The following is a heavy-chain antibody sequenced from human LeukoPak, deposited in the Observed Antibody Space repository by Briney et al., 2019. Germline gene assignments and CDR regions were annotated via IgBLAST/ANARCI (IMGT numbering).Heavy chain of an antibody. CDR2: ISGSGDAP. D-gene: IGHD6-13*01. CDR3: ARQRPGYSPR. CDR1: GFTFSSYA. V-gene: IGHV3-23*01. J-gene: IGHJ4*02. Sequence: GGSLRLSCAASGFTFSSYAMSWVRQAPGKGLEWVSGISGSGDAPYYADSVKGRFTISRDNAKNSLYLQMNSLRAEDTAVYYCARQRPGYSPRWGQGTLVTVSS.